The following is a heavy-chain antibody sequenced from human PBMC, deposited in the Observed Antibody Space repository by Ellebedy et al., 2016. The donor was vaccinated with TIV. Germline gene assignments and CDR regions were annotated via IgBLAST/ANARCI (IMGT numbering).Heavy chain of an antibody. D-gene: IGHD6-13*01. CDR3: ARGIAAAGLRTYYHGMDV. CDR1: GGSISSYY. CDR2: IYYSGST. V-gene: IGHV4-59*01. Sequence: SETLSLXXTVSGGSISSYYWSWIRQPPGKGLEWIGYIYYSGSTNYNPSLKSRVTISVDTSKNQFSLKLSSVTAADTAVYYCARGIAAAGLRTYYHGMDVWGQGTTVTVSS. J-gene: IGHJ6*02.